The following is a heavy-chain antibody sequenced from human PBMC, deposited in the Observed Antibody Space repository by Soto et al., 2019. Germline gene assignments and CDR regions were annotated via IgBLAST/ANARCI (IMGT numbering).Heavy chain of an antibody. D-gene: IGHD3-3*01. CDR1: GFTFSSYG. Sequence: PGGSLRLSCAASGFTFSSYGMHWVRQAPGKGLEWVAVIWYDGSNKYYADSVKGRFTISRDNSKNTLYLQMNSLRAEDTAVYYCAREEENDDFMDVWGQGTTVTVSS. CDR2: IWYDGSNK. CDR3: AREEENDDFMDV. J-gene: IGHJ6*02. V-gene: IGHV3-33*01.